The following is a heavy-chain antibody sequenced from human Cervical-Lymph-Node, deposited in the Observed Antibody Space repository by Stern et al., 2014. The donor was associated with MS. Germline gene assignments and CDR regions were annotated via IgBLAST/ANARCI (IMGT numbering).Heavy chain of an antibody. CDR2: IVYSGST. CDR3: ARLSRASAWYWSVDF. V-gene: IGHV4-61*01. CDR1: GDFYTGATYY. Sequence: QVQLQESGPGLVKSSETLSLTCTVSGDFYTGATYYWSWIRQPPGKGLESIGCIVYSGSTNYNPSLKSRATISEDTSQKQFSLRLKSVTAADTAVYFCARLSRASAWYWSVDFWGQGTPVTVSS. J-gene: IGHJ4*02. D-gene: IGHD2-8*02.